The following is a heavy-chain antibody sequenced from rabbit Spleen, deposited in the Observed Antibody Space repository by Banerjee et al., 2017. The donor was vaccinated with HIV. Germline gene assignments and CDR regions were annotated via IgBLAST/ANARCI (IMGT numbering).Heavy chain of an antibody. D-gene: IGHD6-1*01. CDR1: GFDFSNYG. V-gene: IGHV1S47*01. J-gene: IGHJ4*01. CDR2: IDPIFGRT. CDR3: VRDQAFMLDL. Sequence: QEQLVESGGGLVQPGGSLKLSCKASGFDFSNYGVSWVRQAPGKGLEWIGYIDPIFGRTYYASWVKGRFTISSHNAQNTLHLQLNSLTAADTATYFCVRDQAFMLDLWGPGTLVTVS.